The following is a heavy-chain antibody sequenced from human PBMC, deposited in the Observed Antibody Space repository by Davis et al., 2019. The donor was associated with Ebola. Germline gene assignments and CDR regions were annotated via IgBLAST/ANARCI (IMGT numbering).Heavy chain of an antibody. CDR2: LSNSGIT. CDR3: ARDNLWFGEQQTHNWFDP. CDR1: GVSITSHY. Sequence: SETLSLTCTVSGVSITSHYWSWIRQPPGKGLEWIGYLSNSGITHYNPSLKSRVTISVDTSKNQFSLKLSSVTAADTAVYYCARDNLWFGEQQTHNWFDPWGQGTLVTVSS. J-gene: IGHJ5*02. V-gene: IGHV4-59*11. D-gene: IGHD3-10*01.